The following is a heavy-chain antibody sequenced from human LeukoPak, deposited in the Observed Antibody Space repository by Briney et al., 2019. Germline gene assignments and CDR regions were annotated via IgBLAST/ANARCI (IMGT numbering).Heavy chain of an antibody. J-gene: IGHJ4*02. D-gene: IGHD5-18*01. Sequence: SVKVSCKASGYTFTSYGISWVRQAPGQGLEWMGRIIPILGIANYAQKFQGRVTITADKSTSTAYMELSSLRSEDTAVYYCASLLTAMPPVDYWGQGTLVTVSS. CDR3: ASLLTAMPPVDY. CDR2: IIPILGIA. V-gene: IGHV1-69*04. CDR1: GYTFTSYG.